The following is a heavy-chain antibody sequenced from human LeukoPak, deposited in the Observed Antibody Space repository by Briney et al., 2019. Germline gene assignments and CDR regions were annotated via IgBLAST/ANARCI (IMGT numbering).Heavy chain of an antibody. J-gene: IGHJ4*02. V-gene: IGHV3-7*01. CDR2: IKQDGSEK. CDR1: GFTFNNYW. CDR3: ARDFDY. Sequence: GGSLRHSCAASGFTFNNYWMNWVRQAPGKGLEWVANIKQDGSEKYYVDSVKGRFTISRDNAKNSLYLQMNSLRAEDTAVYYCARDFDYWGQGTLVTVSS.